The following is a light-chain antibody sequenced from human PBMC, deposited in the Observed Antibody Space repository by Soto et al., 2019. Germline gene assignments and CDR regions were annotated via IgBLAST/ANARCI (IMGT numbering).Light chain of an antibody. CDR3: QQYDTSPPLT. J-gene: IGKJ4*01. V-gene: IGKV3-20*01. Sequence: EIVLTQSPGTLSLSPGDRATLSCRASQSVTSNYLAWYQHKPGQAPRLLLYGASRRAIGIPDRFSGSGSGTHFTLTIRRLEPEDFAVYYCQQYDTSPPLTFGGGTKVEIK. CDR1: QSVTSNY. CDR2: GAS.